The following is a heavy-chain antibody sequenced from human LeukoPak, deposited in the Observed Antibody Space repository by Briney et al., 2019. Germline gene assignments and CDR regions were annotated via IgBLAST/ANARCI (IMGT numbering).Heavy chain of an antibody. CDR1: GFTFSSYS. V-gene: IGHV3-21*01. CDR3: ARANSGYDAFDI. J-gene: IGHJ3*02. CDR2: ISSSSSYI. Sequence: GGSLRLSCAASGFTFSSYSVNWVCQAPGKGLEWVSSISSSSSYIYYADSVKGRFTISRDNAKNSLYLQMNSLRAEDTAVYYCARANSGYDAFDIWGQGTMVTVSS. D-gene: IGHD1-26*01.